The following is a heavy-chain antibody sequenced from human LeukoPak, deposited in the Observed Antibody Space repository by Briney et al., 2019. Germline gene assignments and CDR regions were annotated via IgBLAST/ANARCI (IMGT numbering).Heavy chain of an antibody. CDR1: GFTFTDYF. D-gene: IGHD6-13*01. CDR2: ISSSGSTI. V-gene: IGHV3-11*01. CDR3: AKEGSSSWYGHAFDI. J-gene: IGHJ3*02. Sequence: GGSLRLSCAASGFTFTDYFMSWIRQAPGKGLECLSYISSSGSTIYYADSVKGRFTISRDNSKNTLYLQMNSLRAEDTAVYYCAKEGSSSWYGHAFDIWGQGTMVTVSS.